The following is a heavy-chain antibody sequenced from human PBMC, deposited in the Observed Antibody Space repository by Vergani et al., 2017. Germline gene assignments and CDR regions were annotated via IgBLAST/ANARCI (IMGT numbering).Heavy chain of an antibody. CDR1: GGSISSYY. J-gene: IGHJ3*02. CDR3: ARRVMGAFDI. CDR2: IYYSGST. D-gene: IGHD3-16*01. Sequence: QVQLQESGPGLVKPSETLSLTCTVSGGSISSYYWSWIRQPPGKGLEWIGYIYYSGSTNYNPSLKSRVTISVDTSKNQFSLKLGSVTAADTAVYYCARRVMGAFDIWGQGTMVTVSS. V-gene: IGHV4-59*08.